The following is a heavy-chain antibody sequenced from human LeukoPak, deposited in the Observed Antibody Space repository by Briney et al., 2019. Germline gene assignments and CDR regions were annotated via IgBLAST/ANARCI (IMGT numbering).Heavy chain of an antibody. Sequence: SETLSLTCTVSGGSISSSYWSWIRQPAGKGLEWIGRIYTSGITNYNPSLKSRVTMSVDTSKKQFSLKLTSVTAADTAVYYCARDGSGSGWYWFDPWGRGTLVTVSS. CDR3: ARDGSGSGWYWFDP. CDR1: GGSISSSY. D-gene: IGHD6-19*01. CDR2: IYTSGIT. V-gene: IGHV4-4*07. J-gene: IGHJ5*02.